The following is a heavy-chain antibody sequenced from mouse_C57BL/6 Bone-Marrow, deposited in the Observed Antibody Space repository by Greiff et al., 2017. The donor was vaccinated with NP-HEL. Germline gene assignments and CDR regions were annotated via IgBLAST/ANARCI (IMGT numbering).Heavy chain of an antibody. J-gene: IGHJ1*03. Sequence: VQLQQSGPELVKPGASVKIPCKASGYTFTDYNMDWVKQSHGKSLEWIGDINPNNGGTIYNQKFKGKATLTVDKSSSTAYMELRSLTSEDTAVYYCARSGGNYLYWYFDVWGTGTTVTVSS. V-gene: IGHV1-18*01. CDR3: ARSGGNYLYWYFDV. CDR2: INPNNGGT. D-gene: IGHD2-1*01. CDR1: GYTFTDYN.